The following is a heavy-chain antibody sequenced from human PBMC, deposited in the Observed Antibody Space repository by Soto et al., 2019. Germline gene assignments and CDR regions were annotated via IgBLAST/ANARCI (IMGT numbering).Heavy chain of an antibody. V-gene: IGHV2-5*01. CDR1: GFSLSTTGVG. CDR2: IYWHDDK. J-gene: IGHJ4*02. Sequence: QITLKESGPTLVKPTQTLTLTCTFSGFSLSTTGVGVGWIRQPPGEALEWLALIYWHDDKRYSPSLKSRLTTTKDPSKNQVVRTMTNMDPVNTATYYCAHRGGAAVGLYYLDYWGQGTLVTVSS. D-gene: IGHD6-13*01. CDR3: AHRGGAAVGLYYLDY.